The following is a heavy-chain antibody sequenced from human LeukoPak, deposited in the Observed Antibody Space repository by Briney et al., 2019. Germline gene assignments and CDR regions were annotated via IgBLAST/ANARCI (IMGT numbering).Heavy chain of an antibody. CDR1: GASISSSYW. CDR2: IYDSGST. J-gene: IGHJ3*02. CDR3: AREVYDAFDI. V-gene: IGHV4-4*02. D-gene: IGHD5/OR15-5a*01. Sequence: PSETLSLTCAVSGASISSSYWWTWVRQPPGKGLEWIGEIYDSGSTNYNPSLKSRVTISVDKSKNQFSLKLSSVTAADTAVYYCAREVYDAFDIWGQGTMVTVSS.